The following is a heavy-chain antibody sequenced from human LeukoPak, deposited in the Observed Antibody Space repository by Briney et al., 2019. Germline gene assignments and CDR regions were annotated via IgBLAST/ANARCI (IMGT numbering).Heavy chain of an antibody. CDR3: ARGIYSGYDYGY. D-gene: IGHD5-12*01. J-gene: IGHJ4*02. CDR1: GGSISSYY. Sequence: SETLSLTCTVSGGSISSYYWSWIRQPPGKGLEWIGYIYYSGSTNYNPSLESRVTISVDTSKNQFSLKLSSVTAADTAVYYCARGIYSGYDYGYWGQGTLVTVSS. CDR2: IYYSGST. V-gene: IGHV4-59*01.